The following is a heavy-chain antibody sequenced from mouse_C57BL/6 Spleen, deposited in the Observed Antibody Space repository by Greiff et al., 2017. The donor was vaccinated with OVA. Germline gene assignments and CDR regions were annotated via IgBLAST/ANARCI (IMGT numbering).Heavy chain of an antibody. CDR3: ARHEGDYYGSRDWYFDV. D-gene: IGHD1-1*01. J-gene: IGHJ1*03. Sequence: QVQLQHSGAELVKPGASVKLSCKASGYTFTEYTIHWVKQRSGQGLEWIGWFYPGSGSIKYNEKFKDKATLTADKSSSTVYMELSRLTSEDSAVYFCARHEGDYYGSRDWYFDVWGTGTTVTVSS. CDR2: FYPGSGSI. CDR1: GYTFTEYT. V-gene: IGHV1-62-2*01.